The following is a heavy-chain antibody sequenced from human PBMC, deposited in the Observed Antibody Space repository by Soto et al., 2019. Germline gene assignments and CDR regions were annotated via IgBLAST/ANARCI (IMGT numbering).Heavy chain of an antibody. CDR3: ARDGYCRSTSCSRPFYGMDV. D-gene: IGHD2-2*03. CDR2: ISAYNGNT. V-gene: IGHV1-18*04. CDR1: GYTFSSYG. Sequence: QVQLVQSGAEVKKPGASVKVSCKASGYTFSSYGLSWVRQAPGQGLEWMGWISAYNGNTIYAQRIQGRVTMTTDTSKSTADMEVRSLRSDATAVYYCARDGYCRSTSCSRPFYGMDVWGQGTTVTVSS. J-gene: IGHJ6*02.